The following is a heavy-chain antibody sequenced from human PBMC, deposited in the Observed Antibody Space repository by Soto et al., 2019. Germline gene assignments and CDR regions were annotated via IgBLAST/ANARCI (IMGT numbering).Heavy chain of an antibody. V-gene: IGHV3-15*01. CDR1: GFTFSNAW. Sequence: GGSLRLSCAASGFTFSNAWMSWVRQAPGKGLEWVGRIKSKTDGGTTDYAAPVKGRFTISRDDSKNTLYLQMNSLKTEDTAVYYCTTERGVTDYMDVWGKGTTVTVSS. D-gene: IGHD3-10*01. J-gene: IGHJ6*03. CDR2: IKSKTDGGTT. CDR3: TTERGVTDYMDV.